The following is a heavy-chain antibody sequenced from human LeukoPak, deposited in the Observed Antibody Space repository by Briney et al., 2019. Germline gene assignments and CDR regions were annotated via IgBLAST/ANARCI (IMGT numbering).Heavy chain of an antibody. Sequence: SETLSLTCAVYGGSFSGYYWSWIRQPPGKGLEWIGEINHSGSTNYNPSLNSRVTISVDTSKNQFSLKLSSVTAADTAVYYCARARCSSTSCYISDGAFDIWGQGTMVTVSS. CDR2: INHSGST. CDR1: GGSFSGYY. D-gene: IGHD2-2*02. J-gene: IGHJ3*02. V-gene: IGHV4-34*01. CDR3: ARARCSSTSCYISDGAFDI.